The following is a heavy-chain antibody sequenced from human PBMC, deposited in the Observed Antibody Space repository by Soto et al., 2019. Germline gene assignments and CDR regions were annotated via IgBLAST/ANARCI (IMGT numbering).Heavy chain of an antibody. CDR1: GFTFSSYA. CDR2: ISGSGGST. Sequence: LRLSCSASGFTFSSYAMSWVRQAPGKGLEWVSAISGSGGSTYYADSVKGRFTISRDNSKNTLYLQMNSLRAEDTAVYYCATRGPSVSYFDYWGQGTLVTVSS. V-gene: IGHV3-23*01. CDR3: ATRGPSVSYFDY. J-gene: IGHJ4*02.